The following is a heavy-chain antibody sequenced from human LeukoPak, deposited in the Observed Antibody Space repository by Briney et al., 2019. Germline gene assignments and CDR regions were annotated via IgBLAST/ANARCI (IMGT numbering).Heavy chain of an antibody. D-gene: IGHD2-2*01. J-gene: IGHJ5*02. V-gene: IGHV6-1*01. CDR3: ARRLTQYDCFDP. Sequence: SQTLSLTCAVSGDIVSSNSVTWNWIRQSPSRGLEWLGRTYYRSTWYNDYAVSVRGRITVNPDTSKNQFSLHLNSVTPEDTAVYYCARRLTQYDCFDPWGQGILVTVSS. CDR1: GDIVSSNSVT. CDR2: TYYRSTWYN.